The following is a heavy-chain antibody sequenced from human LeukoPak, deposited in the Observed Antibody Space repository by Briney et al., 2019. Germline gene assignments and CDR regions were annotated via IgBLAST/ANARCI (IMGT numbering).Heavy chain of an antibody. J-gene: IGHJ3*02. CDR3: ATTVVVPAAIDAFDI. D-gene: IGHD2-2*01. CDR2: INPNSGGT. Sequence: GASVKVSCKASGYTFTGYYMHWVRQAPGQGLEWMGWINPNSGGTNYAQKFQGRVTMTRDTSISTAHMELSRLRSDDTAMYYCATTVVVPAAIDAFDIWGQGTMVTVSS. CDR1: GYTFTGYY. V-gene: IGHV1-2*02.